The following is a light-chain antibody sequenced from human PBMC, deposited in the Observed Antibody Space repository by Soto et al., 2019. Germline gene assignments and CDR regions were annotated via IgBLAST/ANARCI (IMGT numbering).Light chain of an antibody. J-gene: IGLJ1*01. CDR2: DVS. CDR1: SSDVGGYDY. CDR3: SSFTSSSTNV. V-gene: IGLV2-14*01. Sequence: QSVLTQPASVSGSPGQSITISCTGTSSDVGGYDYVSWYQQHPGKAPKLMIYDVSHRPSGVSIRFSGSKSGNTASLTISGLQAEDEADYYCSSFTSSSTNVFGTGTKLTVL.